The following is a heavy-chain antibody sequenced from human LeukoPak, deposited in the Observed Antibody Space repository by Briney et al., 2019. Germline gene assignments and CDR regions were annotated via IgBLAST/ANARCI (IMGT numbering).Heavy chain of an antibody. CDR2: IWYDGSKS. CDR3: SKDLSYVSPSIDP. D-gene: IGHD3-16*01. J-gene: IGHJ5*02. CDR1: GFTFSGYG. Sequence: GGSLRLSCATSGFTFSGYGMHWVRQAPGKGLEWVADIWYDGSKSYYAAPVKARFAISRDYSKTTMYLQMNNLRSEDAALHYYSKDLSYVSPSIDPWGQGTLVTVSS. V-gene: IGHV3-33*06.